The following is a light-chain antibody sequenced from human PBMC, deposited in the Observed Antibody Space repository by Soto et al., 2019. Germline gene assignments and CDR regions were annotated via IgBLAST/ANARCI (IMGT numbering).Light chain of an antibody. CDR2: KAS. J-gene: IGKJ1*01. V-gene: IGKV1-5*03. CDR3: QQYNSYRT. CDR1: QSISSW. Sequence: DIQMTQSPSTLSASVGDRVTITCRASQSISSWLAWYQQKPGKAPKLLIYKASSLERGVPSRFSGSGSGTEFTLTISSLQHDDFATYYCQQYNSYRTFGQGTKVEIK.